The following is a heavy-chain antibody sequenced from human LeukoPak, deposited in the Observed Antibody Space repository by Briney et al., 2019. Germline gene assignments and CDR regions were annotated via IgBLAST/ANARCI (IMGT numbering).Heavy chain of an antibody. Sequence: SETLSLTCTVSGGSISSGSYDWRWIRQPAGEGLEWIGRIYTSGSTNYNPSLKSRVTISVDTSKNQFSLKLSSVTAADTAVYYCARDASDYYDSSGYSHFDYWGQGTLVTVSS. CDR3: ARDASDYYDSSGYSHFDY. J-gene: IGHJ4*02. CDR1: GGSISSGSYD. CDR2: IYTSGST. D-gene: IGHD3-22*01. V-gene: IGHV4-61*02.